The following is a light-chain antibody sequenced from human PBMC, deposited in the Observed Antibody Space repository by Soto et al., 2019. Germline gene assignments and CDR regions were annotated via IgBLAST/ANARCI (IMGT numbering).Light chain of an antibody. CDR2: DAS. CDR3: QQRSNWPPWT. J-gene: IGKJ1*01. CDR1: QSVSSY. V-gene: IGKV3-11*01. Sequence: PGERATLSCRASQSVSSYLAWYQQKPGQAPRLLIYDASNRATGIPARFSGSGSGTDFTLTISSLEPEDFAVYYCQQRSNWPPWTFGQGTKV.